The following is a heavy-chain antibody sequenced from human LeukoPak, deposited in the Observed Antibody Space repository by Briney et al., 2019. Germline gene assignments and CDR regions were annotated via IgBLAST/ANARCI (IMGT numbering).Heavy chain of an antibody. J-gene: IGHJ5*02. CDR1: GFTFSDYY. V-gene: IGHV3-11*01. CDR2: ISSSGSTI. CDR3: ARVLGYCSGGSCPRGWFDP. Sequence: PGGSLRLSCAASGFTFSDYYMSWIRQAPGKGLEWVSYISSSGSTIYYADSVKGRFTISRDNAKNSLYLQMNSLRAEDTAVYYCARVLGYCSGGSCPRGWFDPWGQGTLVTVSS. D-gene: IGHD2-15*01.